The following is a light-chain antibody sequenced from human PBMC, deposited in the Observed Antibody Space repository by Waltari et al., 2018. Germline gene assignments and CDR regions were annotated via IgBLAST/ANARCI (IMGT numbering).Light chain of an antibody. CDR3: QQSYSTPFT. J-gene: IGKJ5*01. CDR2: DAS. V-gene: IGKV1-5*01. Sequence: DIQMTQSPSTLSASVGDRVTITCRASQTFSSWLAWYQQKPGKAPNLLIYDASSLESGVPSRFSGSGSGTEFTLTISSLQPDDFAIYYCQQSYSTPFTFGQGTRLEIK. CDR1: QTFSSW.